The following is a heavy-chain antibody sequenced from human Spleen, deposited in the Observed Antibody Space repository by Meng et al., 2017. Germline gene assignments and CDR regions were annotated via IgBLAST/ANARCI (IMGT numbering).Heavy chain of an antibody. J-gene: IGHJ4*02. V-gene: IGHV4-34*01. D-gene: IGHD4-11*01. CDR3: ARGPTTMAHDFDY. CDR1: VGSFSDYY. CDR2: IKHSGST. Sequence: QVQVQHWGEGLLNPAETLSLTCVVFVGSFSDYYWSWIRQPPGKGLEWIGEIKHSGSTNYNPSLESRATISVDTSQNNLSLKLSSVTAADSAVYYCARGPTTMAHDFDYWGQGTLVTVSS.